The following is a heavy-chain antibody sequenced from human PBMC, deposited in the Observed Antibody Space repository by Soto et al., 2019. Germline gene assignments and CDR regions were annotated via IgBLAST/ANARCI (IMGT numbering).Heavy chain of an antibody. Sequence: EVQLLESGGGLVQPGGSLRLSCAASGFTFSEYAMTWVRQAPGKGLEWVSVIGGAGSNIYYADSVEGRFTVSRDDSKSTLYLRMDSLSVEDTAVYYCAKDFVRRNGVYDPFDIWGPGTTVPVSS. CDR1: GFTFSEYA. CDR2: IGGAGSNI. V-gene: IGHV3-23*01. D-gene: IGHD3-10*02. J-gene: IGHJ3*02. CDR3: AKDFVRRNGVYDPFDI.